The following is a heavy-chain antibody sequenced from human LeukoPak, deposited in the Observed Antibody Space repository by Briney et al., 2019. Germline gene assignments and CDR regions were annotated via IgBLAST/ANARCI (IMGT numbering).Heavy chain of an antibody. CDR1: GGSISSGSYY. J-gene: IGHJ4*02. Sequence: SETLSLTCTVSGGSISSGSYYWSWIRQPAGKGLEWIGEINHSGSTNYNPSLKSRVTISVDTSKNQFSLKLSSVTAADTAVYYCAKDNGLDDYWGQGTLVTVSS. D-gene: IGHD2-8*01. CDR2: INHSGST. CDR3: AKDNGLDDY. V-gene: IGHV4-61*10.